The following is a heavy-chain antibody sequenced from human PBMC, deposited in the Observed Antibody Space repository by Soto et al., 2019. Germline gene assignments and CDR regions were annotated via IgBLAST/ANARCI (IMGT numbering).Heavy chain of an antibody. Sequence: QVQLQESGPGLVKPTQTLSLTCTVSGGSISSGGYYWSWIRQHPGKGLEWIGYIYYSGSTYYNPSLKSRVTISVDTSKNQFSLKLSSVTAADTAVYYCARGGANFDWLLCSWFDPWGQGTLVTVSS. CDR1: GGSISSGGYY. CDR2: IYYSGST. V-gene: IGHV4-31*03. CDR3: ARGGANFDWLLCSWFDP. J-gene: IGHJ5*02. D-gene: IGHD3-9*01.